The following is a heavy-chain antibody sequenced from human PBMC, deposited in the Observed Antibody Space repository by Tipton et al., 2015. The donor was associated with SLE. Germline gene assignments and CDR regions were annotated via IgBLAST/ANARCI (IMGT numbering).Heavy chain of an antibody. D-gene: IGHD1-26*01. J-gene: IGHJ1*01. V-gene: IGHV3-49*04. CDR2: IRSEPYGGTT. CDR3: TRPPGIGNYYIEYFHY. CDR1: GFPFGDYA. Sequence: SLRLSCTTSGFPFGDYAMSWVRQAPGKGLEWVGFIRSEPYGGTTEYAASVKGRFTISRDDSKGIAFLQMNSLKTEDTALYYCTRPPGIGNYYIEYFHYWGQGTQVTVSS.